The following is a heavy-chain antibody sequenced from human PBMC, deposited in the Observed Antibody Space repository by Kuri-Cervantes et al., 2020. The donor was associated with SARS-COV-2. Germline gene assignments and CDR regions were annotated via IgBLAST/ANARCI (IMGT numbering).Heavy chain of an antibody. V-gene: IGHV4-61*09. CDR3: ARVRDVVVIAPYFDY. CDR2: IYTSGST. Sequence: SETLSLTCAVSGYSISSGSYYWSWIRQPAGKGLEWIGYIYTSGSTNYNPSLKSRVTISVDTSKNQFSLKLSSVTAADTAVYYCARVRDVVVIAPYFDYWGQGTLVTVSS. D-gene: IGHD2-21*01. CDR1: GYSISSGSYY. J-gene: IGHJ4*02.